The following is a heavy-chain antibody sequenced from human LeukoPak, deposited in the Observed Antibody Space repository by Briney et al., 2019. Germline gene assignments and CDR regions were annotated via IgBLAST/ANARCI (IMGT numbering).Heavy chain of an antibody. CDR1: GYTFTSYA. CDR2: INAGNGNT. D-gene: IGHD5-18*01. CDR3: ARRIQLWGDAFDI. J-gene: IGHJ3*02. V-gene: IGHV1-3*01. Sequence: GASVKVSCKASGYTFTSYAMHWVRQAPGQRLEWMGWINAGNGNTKYSQKFQGRVTITRDTPASTAYMELSSLRSEDTAVYYCARRIQLWGDAFDIWGQGTMVTVSS.